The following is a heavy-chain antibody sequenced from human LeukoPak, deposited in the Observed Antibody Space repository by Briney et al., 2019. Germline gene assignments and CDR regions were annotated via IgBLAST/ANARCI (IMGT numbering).Heavy chain of an antibody. V-gene: IGHV4-39*01. CDR3: ARLPKGVGAFSGTSSYFY. D-gene: IGHD1-26*01. J-gene: IGHJ4*02. Sequence: SETLSLTCTVSGGSISSSSYYWGWIRQPPGKGLEWIGSIYYSGSTYYNPSLKSRVTISVDTSKNQFSLKLSPVTAADTAVYYCARLPKGVGAFSGTSSYFYWGQGTLVTVSS. CDR1: GGSISSSSYY. CDR2: IYYSGST.